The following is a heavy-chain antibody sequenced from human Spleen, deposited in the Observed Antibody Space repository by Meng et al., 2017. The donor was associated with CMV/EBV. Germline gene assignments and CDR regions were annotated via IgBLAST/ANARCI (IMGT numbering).Heavy chain of an antibody. D-gene: IGHD3-3*01. Sequence: SVKVSCKSSKDTFRNYAFSWVRQAPGQGLEWMGGIIPILDLPNYAQEFQGRVTITADNSTATDYMELTSLRSEDTAVYYCARSADFWSGHHLRGGYFDSWGQGTLVTVSS. CDR1: KDTFRNYA. CDR2: IIPILDLP. J-gene: IGHJ4*02. V-gene: IGHV1-69*10. CDR3: ARSADFWSGHHLRGGYFDS.